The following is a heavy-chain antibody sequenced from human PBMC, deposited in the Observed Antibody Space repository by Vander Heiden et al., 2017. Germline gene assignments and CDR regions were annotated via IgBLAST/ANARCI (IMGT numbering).Heavy chain of an antibody. Sequence: QVQLVQSGAEVKKPGASVKVSCKASGNTFTGYYMQWVRQAPGQGLEWMGWINPNSGGTNYAQKFQGRVTMTRDTSISTAYMELSRLRSDDTAVYYCARDFGYYDSSGYHRDAFDIWGQGTMVTVSS. CDR2: INPNSGGT. D-gene: IGHD3-22*01. V-gene: IGHV1-2*02. J-gene: IGHJ3*02. CDR3: ARDFGYYDSSGYHRDAFDI. CDR1: GNTFTGYY.